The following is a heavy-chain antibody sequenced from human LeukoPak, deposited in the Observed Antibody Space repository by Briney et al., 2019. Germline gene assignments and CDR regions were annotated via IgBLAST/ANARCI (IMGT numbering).Heavy chain of an antibody. V-gene: IGHV4-30-4*01. CDR3: ARGYCSGGNCYRYGMDV. Sequence: PSETLSLTCTVSGGSISSGDYYWGWIRQPPGQGLEWIGYIYDSGSAYYNPSLKSRVTISEDTSKNQFSLKLSSVTAADTAVYYCARGYCSGGNCYRYGMDVWGQGTTVTVSS. D-gene: IGHD2-15*01. J-gene: IGHJ6*02. CDR1: GGSISSGDYY. CDR2: IYDSGSA.